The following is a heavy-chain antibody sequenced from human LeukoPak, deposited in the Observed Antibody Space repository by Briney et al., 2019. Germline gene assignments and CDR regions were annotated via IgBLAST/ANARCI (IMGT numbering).Heavy chain of an antibody. J-gene: IGHJ6*03. CDR2: IHYSGST. Sequence: SETLSLTCTVSGGSISSSSYYWSWIRQPPGKGLEWIGYIHYSGSTHYNPSLKSRVTISVDTSKNQVSLKLRSVTAADTAVYYCARTTEGYAGGPGYSYYYYMDVWGKGTTVTISS. CDR1: GGSISSSSYY. V-gene: IGHV4-61*01. D-gene: IGHD5-12*01. CDR3: ARTTEGYAGGPGYSYYYYMDV.